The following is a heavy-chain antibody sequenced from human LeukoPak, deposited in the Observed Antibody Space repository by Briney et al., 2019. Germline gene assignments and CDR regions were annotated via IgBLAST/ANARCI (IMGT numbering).Heavy chain of an antibody. CDR1: GFSFSRYW. J-gene: IGHJ4*02. CDR2: INTDGTTT. Sequence: GGSLRLSCVASGFSFSRYWMHWARQAPGKGLMWVSRINTDGTTTDYADSVKGRFTISRDNDKSTVFLQMNRLRVEDRAVYYCLRAHDNDDSSGYSHVYWGQGTLVTVSS. D-gene: IGHD3-22*01. V-gene: IGHV3-74*01. CDR3: LRAHDNDDSSGYSHVY.